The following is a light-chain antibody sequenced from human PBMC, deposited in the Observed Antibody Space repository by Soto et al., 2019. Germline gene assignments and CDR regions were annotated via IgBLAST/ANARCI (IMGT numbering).Light chain of an antibody. J-gene: IGKJ1*01. Sequence: EIVMTQSPATLSVSPWETASLSCRASQSAGNFLAWYQQKPGQAPRLLIYGAFTRATGIPARFSGTGSGTEFTLTISSLQSEDFALYYCQQYNDWPLTFGQGTKVDIK. CDR3: QQYNDWPLT. V-gene: IGKV3-15*01. CDR2: GAF. CDR1: QSAGNF.